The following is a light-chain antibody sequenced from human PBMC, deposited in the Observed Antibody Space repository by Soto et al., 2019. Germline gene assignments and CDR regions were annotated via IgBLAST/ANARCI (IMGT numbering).Light chain of an antibody. V-gene: IGKV3-20*01. CDR3: QRYGSLPET. Sequence: EVVLTQFPGTLPVSLGERATLSCRASQSVRNDYLAWYQQKRGQAPRLLIHGASTRATGIPDRFSGSGSGTDFILPFSRVELGDVAMYFCQRYGSLPETFGQGTKGDIK. J-gene: IGKJ1*01. CDR2: GAS. CDR1: QSVRNDY.